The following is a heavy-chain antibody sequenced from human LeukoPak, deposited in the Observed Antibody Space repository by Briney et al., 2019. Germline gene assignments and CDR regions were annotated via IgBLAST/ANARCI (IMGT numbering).Heavy chain of an antibody. Sequence: SETLSLTCTVSGGSISSYYWSWIRQPAGKGLEWIGRIYTSGSTNYNPSLKSRVTMSVDTSKDQFSLKVSSVTAADTAVYYCARDYPPSGSYYSPFDYWGQGTLVTVSS. CDR1: GGSISSYY. J-gene: IGHJ4*02. CDR2: IYTSGST. V-gene: IGHV4-4*07. CDR3: ARDYPPSGSYYSPFDY. D-gene: IGHD1-26*01.